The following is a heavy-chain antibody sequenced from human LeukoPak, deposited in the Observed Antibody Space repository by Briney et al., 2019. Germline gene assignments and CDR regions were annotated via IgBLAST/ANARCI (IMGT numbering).Heavy chain of an antibody. CDR1: GYTFIGYY. CDR2: INPNSGGT. Sequence: VASVKVSCKASGYTFIGYYMHWVRQAPGQGLEWMGWINPNSGGTNYAQKFQGRVTMTRDTSISTAYMELSRLRSDDTAVYYCARRRVGLRYFDWPNDAFDIWGQGTMVTVSS. V-gene: IGHV1-2*02. J-gene: IGHJ3*02. CDR3: ARRRVGLRYFDWPNDAFDI. D-gene: IGHD3-9*01.